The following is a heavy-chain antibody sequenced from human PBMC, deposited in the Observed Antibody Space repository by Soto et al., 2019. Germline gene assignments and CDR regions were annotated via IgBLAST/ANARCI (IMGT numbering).Heavy chain of an antibody. Sequence: QAQLQQSGPGLVKPSQTLSLTCAISGDSVSSKSATWSWIRQSPSRGLEWLGRTYYRFKWYNDYAVSVKGRIVINSDTSKNQFSLQLNSVTPEDTAVYYCARDGSGFHWYFDLWGRGTPVTVSS. J-gene: IGHJ2*01. D-gene: IGHD5-12*01. CDR3: ARDGSGFHWYFDL. CDR2: TYYRFKWYN. CDR1: GDSVSSKSAT. V-gene: IGHV6-1*01.